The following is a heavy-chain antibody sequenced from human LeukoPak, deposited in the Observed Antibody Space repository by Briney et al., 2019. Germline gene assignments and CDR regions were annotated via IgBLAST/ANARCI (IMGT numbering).Heavy chain of an antibody. Sequence: ASVKVSCKASGYTFTSYGISWVRQAPGQGLEWMGWISAYNGNTNYAQKFQGRVTMTTDTSASTAYMELRSLRSDDTALYYCARDIHRDGYMGYWGQGSLVTVSS. CDR3: ARDIHRDGYMGY. V-gene: IGHV1-18*01. D-gene: IGHD5-24*01. CDR1: GYTFTSYG. J-gene: IGHJ4*02. CDR2: ISAYNGNT.